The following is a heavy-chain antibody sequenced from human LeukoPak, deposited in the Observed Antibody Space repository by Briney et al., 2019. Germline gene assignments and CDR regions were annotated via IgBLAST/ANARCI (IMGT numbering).Heavy chain of an antibody. D-gene: IGHD2-15*01. CDR2: ISSSSSYI. CDR1: GFTFSSYS. CDR3: ARDAATVLDAFDI. V-gene: IGHV3-21*01. J-gene: IGHJ3*02. Sequence: PGGSLRLSCAASGFTFSSYSMNWVRQAPGKGLEWVSSISSSSSYIYYADSVKGRFTISRDNAKNSLYLQVNSLRAEDTAVYYCARDAATVLDAFDIWGQGTMVTVSS.